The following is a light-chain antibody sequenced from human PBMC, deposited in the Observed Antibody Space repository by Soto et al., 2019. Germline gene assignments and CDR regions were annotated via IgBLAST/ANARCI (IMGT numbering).Light chain of an antibody. CDR1: SSDVGGYNL. Sequence: LTQPASVSGSPGQSITISCTGTSSDVGGYNLVSWYQHHPGRAPKLMLYEGSQRPSGVSNRFSGSKSGNTAFLTISGLQAEDEADYYCCSFAGTITFFVFGTGTKVTVL. V-gene: IGLV2-23*01. J-gene: IGLJ1*01. CDR3: CSFAGTITFFV. CDR2: EGS.